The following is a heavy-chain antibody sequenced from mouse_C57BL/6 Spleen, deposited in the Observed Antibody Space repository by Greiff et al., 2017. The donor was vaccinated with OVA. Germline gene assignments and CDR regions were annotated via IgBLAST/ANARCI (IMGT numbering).Heavy chain of an antibody. CDR3: ARSNGSSLAWFAY. Sequence: QVPLPQSGPELVKPGASVQLSCKASGYTFTSYDINWVTQRPGPGLEWIGWLYPRDGSTKYNEKFKGKATFTVAPSSSPAYMELHSLTSEDSAVDFCARSNGSSLAWFAYWGQGTLVTVSA. CDR1: GYTFTSYD. D-gene: IGHD1-1*01. J-gene: IGHJ3*01. V-gene: IGHV1-85*01. CDR2: LYPRDGST.